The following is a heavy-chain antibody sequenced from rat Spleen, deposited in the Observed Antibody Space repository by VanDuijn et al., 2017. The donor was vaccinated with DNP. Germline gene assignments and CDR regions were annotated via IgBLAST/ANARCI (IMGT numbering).Heavy chain of an antibody. D-gene: IGHD1-12*02. CDR3: ARVGDLHDGGSGDALDA. J-gene: IGHJ4*01. CDR2: ISTGGGST. CDR1: GFTFSDYY. Sequence: EVQLEESGGGLVQPGRSLKLSCAASGFTFSDYYMAWVRQAPKKGPEWVATISTGGGSTYYRDSVKGRFTISRDNAKSTLYLQMDSLRSEATATYYCARVGDLHDGGSGDALDAWGQGTSVTVSS. V-gene: IGHV5-25*01.